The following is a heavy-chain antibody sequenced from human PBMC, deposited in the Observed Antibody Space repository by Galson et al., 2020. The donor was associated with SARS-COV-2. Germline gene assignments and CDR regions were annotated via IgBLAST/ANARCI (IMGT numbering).Heavy chain of an antibody. J-gene: IGHJ4*02. V-gene: IGHV3-30-3*01. CDR3: AGPYSSGWRYFDY. CDR1: GFNFNTYD. CDR2: VAYDGSNK. Sequence: GESLKISCAASGFNFNTYDMHWVRQAPGKGLEWVAVVAYDGSNKYYADSVKGRFTISKDNSNNTLYLQMNSLRAEDTAVYYCAGPYSSGWRYFDYWGQGTLVTVSS. D-gene: IGHD6-19*01.